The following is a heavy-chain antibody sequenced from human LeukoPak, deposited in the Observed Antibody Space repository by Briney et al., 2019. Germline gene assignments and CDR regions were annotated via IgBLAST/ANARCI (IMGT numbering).Heavy chain of an antibody. D-gene: IGHD5-18*01. CDR1: GGSISSYY. CDR3: ARTTEGGYTYGYYYYYYMDV. Sequence: SETLSLTCTVSGGSISSYYWSWIRQPPGKGLEWIGYIYYSGSTNYNPSLKSRVTISVDTSKNQFSLKLTSVTAADTAVYYCARTTEGGYTYGYYYYYYMDVWGKGTTVTISS. J-gene: IGHJ6*03. CDR2: IYYSGST. V-gene: IGHV4-59*01.